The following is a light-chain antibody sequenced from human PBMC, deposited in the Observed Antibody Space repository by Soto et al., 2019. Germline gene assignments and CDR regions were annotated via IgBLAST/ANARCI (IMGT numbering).Light chain of an antibody. CDR2: GAS. V-gene: IGKV3-20*01. CDR3: QQYGSSLPWT. J-gene: IGKJ1*01. Sequence: ETMLTKSPCTLSLSPQQGATLSCRASQSVSSSYLAWYQQKPGQAPRLLIYGASSRATGIPDRFSGSGSGTDFSLTISRLEPDDFAVYYCQQYGSSLPWTFGQGTKVDIK. CDR1: QSVSSSY.